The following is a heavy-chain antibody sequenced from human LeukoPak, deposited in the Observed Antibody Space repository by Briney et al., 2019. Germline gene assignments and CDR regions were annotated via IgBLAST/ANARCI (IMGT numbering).Heavy chain of an antibody. D-gene: IGHD5-18*01. V-gene: IGHV3-7*01. CDR1: GFTFSSYE. Sequence: GGSLRLSCAASGFTFSSYEMNWVRQAPGKGLEWVANIKQDGSEKYYVDSVKGRFTISRDNAKNSLYLQMNSLRAEDTAVYYCARGRIHLWFHYYYMDVWGKGTTVTVSS. J-gene: IGHJ6*03. CDR2: IKQDGSEK. CDR3: ARGRIHLWFHYYYMDV.